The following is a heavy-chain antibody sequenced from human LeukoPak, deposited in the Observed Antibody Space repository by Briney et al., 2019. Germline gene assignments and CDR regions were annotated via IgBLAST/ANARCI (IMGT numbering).Heavy chain of an antibody. J-gene: IGHJ6*03. V-gene: IGHV1-8*02. D-gene: IGHD3-10*01. Sequence: ASVKVSCKASGYSFTGHYMHWVRQAPGQGLEWMGWVNPNSGNTGYAQKFQGRVTMTMDPSISTAYMELSSLRSEDTAVYYCARGRKTRRSYYYYYYMDVWGKGTTVTISS. CDR2: VNPNSGNT. CDR3: ARGRKTRRSYYYYYYMDV. CDR1: GYSFTGHY.